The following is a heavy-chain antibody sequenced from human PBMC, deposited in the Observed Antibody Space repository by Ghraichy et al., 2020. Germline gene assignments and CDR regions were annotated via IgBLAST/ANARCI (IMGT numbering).Heavy chain of an antibody. D-gene: IGHD1-20*01. J-gene: IGHJ4*02. V-gene: IGHV3-74*01. CDR2: INSDGSIT. Sequence: GGSLRLSCAASGFTFSSHWMHWVRQAPGKGLVWVSRINSDGSITTYADSVKGRFTISRDNAKNTLYLQMNSLSAEDTAVYYCAREVRIIGTRGYFDDWGQGTLVTVSS. CDR3: AREVRIIGTRGYFDD. CDR1: GFTFSSHW.